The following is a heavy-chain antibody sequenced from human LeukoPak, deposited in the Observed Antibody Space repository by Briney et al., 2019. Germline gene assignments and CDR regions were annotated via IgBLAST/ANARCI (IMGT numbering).Heavy chain of an antibody. D-gene: IGHD6-13*01. CDR2: IYYTGST. CDR3: ARRRAAGSLWTPYPYYFDY. J-gene: IGHJ4*02. V-gene: IGHV4-59*12. CDR1: GGSIKSYY. Sequence: SETLSLTCTVSGGSIKSYYWSWIRQPPGKGLEWIGFIYYTGSTSYSPSLMSRVTMSVDTSKNQFSLKLSSVTAADTAVYYCARRRAAGSLWTPYPYYFDYWGQGTLVTVSS.